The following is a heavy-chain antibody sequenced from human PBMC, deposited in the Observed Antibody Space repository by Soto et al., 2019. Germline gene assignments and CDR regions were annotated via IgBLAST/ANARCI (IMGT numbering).Heavy chain of an antibody. Sequence: QVQLVQSGAEEEKPEASVKVSCKASGYTFTGYAMHWVRQAPGQRLEWMGWINAGNGNTKYSQKFQGRVTITRDTSASTAYMDLSSLRTEDTAVYYCARAVAVPADFDYWGQGTLVTVSS. J-gene: IGHJ4*02. CDR1: GYTFTGYA. D-gene: IGHD6-19*01. CDR2: INAGNGNT. V-gene: IGHV1-3*05. CDR3: ARAVAVPADFDY.